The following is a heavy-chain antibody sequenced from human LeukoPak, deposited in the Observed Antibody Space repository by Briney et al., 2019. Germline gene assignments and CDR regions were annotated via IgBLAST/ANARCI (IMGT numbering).Heavy chain of an antibody. CDR1: GYSISSGYY. Sequence: SETLSLTCTVSGYSISSGYYWGWLRQPPGKVLEWIGTIYHSGSTYYNPSLKSRVTISVDTSKNQFSLKLTSVTAADTAVYYCAREAQYSSALTHNDYWSQGTLVTVSS. J-gene: IGHJ4*02. CDR2: IYHSGST. CDR3: AREAQYSSALTHNDY. V-gene: IGHV4-38-2*02. D-gene: IGHD6-19*01.